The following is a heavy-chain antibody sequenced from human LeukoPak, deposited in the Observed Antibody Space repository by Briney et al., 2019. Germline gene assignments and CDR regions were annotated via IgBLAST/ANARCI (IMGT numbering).Heavy chain of an antibody. V-gene: IGHV4-59*01. CDR2: IIYGGST. Sequence: SETLSLTCTVSGGSISSYYWSWIRQPPGKGLEWIGYIIYGGSTNYNPSLKSRVTISVDTSKKQFSLKLNSVTAADTAVYYCARGGYYGSGNDFRFDPWGQGTLVTVSS. D-gene: IGHD3-10*01. CDR1: GGSISSYY. CDR3: ARGGYYGSGNDFRFDP. J-gene: IGHJ5*02.